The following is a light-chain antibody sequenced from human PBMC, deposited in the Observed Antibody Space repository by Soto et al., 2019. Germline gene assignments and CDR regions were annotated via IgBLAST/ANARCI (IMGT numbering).Light chain of an antibody. CDR2: GAS. CDR3: QQYNNWAKT. V-gene: IGKV3-15*01. CDR1: QSVSSN. Sequence: EIVMTQSPATLSVSPGERATLSCRASQSVSSNLAWYQQKPGQAPRLLIYGASTRATGIPARFSGSGSGTEFTLTISSLQYEDFAVYYCQQYNNWAKTFGQGTKVEIK. J-gene: IGKJ1*01.